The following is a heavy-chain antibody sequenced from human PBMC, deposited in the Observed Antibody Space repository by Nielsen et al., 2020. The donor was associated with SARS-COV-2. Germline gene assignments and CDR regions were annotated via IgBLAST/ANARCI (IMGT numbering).Heavy chain of an antibody. J-gene: IGHJ4*02. V-gene: IGHV3-33*04. CDR3: TRDPPDSGWALDY. Sequence: GESLKISCAASGFTFTTHAMHWVRQAPGKGLEWVAMLWRGGNYKFYADSVSGRFTISRDDSKNMVSLQRESLRVEDTALYYCTRDPPDSGWALDYWCQGIPVTVSS. CDR2: LWRGGNYK. D-gene: IGHD6-19*01. CDR1: GFTFTTHA.